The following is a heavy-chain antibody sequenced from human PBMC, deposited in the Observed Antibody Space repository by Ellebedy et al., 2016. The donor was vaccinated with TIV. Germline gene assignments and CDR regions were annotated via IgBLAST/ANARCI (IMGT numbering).Heavy chain of an antibody. V-gene: IGHV3-23*01. CDR1: GFTFSTYW. CDR3: AKGDLVVVPTAQFDY. D-gene: IGHD2-2*01. CDR2: ISGGSIDT. J-gene: IGHJ4*02. Sequence: GGSLRLSXAASGFTFSTYWMSWVRQAPGKGLEWVSGISGGSIDTYYADYVKGRFTISRDNSKNTLYLQMNSLRVEDTALYYCAKGDLVVVPTAQFDYWGQGTLVTVSS.